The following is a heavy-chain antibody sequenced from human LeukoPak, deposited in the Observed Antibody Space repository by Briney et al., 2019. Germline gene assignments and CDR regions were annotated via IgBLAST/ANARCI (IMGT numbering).Heavy chain of an antibody. CDR3: ARSRSDCSTTSCYARSLEDLDH. J-gene: IGHJ4*02. CDR2: INHSGST. Sequence: SETLSLTCAVYGGSFSGYYWGWIRQPPGKGLEWIGEINHSGSTNHNPSLKSRVTISVDTSKNQFSLELSSVAAADTAVYYCARSRSDCSTTSCYARSLEDLDHWGQGTLVTVSS. CDR1: GGSFSGYY. V-gene: IGHV4-34*01. D-gene: IGHD2-2*01.